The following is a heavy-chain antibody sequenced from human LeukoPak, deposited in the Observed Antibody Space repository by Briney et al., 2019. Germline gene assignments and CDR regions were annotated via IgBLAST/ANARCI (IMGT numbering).Heavy chain of an antibody. J-gene: IGHJ3*01. CDR2: IYYSGST. Sequence: SETLSLTCTVSGGSISSSSYYWGWIRQPPGKGLEWIGSIYYSGSTYYNPSLKSRVTISVDTSKNQFSLKLSSVTAADTAVYYCARDMSYYYNSKSASDVFDVWGQGTMVTVSS. CDR3: ARDMSYYYNSKSASDVFDV. V-gene: IGHV4-39*07. D-gene: IGHD3-22*01. CDR1: GGSISSSSYY.